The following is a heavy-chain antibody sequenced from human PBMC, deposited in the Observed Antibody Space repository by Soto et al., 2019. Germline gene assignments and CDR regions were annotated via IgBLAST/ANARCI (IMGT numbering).Heavy chain of an antibody. CDR1: GYSFTSYW. Sequence: GESLKISCKGSGYSFTSYWIGWVRQMPGKGLEWMGIIYPGDSDTRYSPSFQGQVTISADKSISTAYLQWSSLKASDTAMYYCARGEGQDYGSGSYAGPPDYWGQGTLVTVSS. CDR2: IYPGDSDT. J-gene: IGHJ4*02. CDR3: ARGEGQDYGSGSYAGPPDY. V-gene: IGHV5-51*01. D-gene: IGHD3-10*01.